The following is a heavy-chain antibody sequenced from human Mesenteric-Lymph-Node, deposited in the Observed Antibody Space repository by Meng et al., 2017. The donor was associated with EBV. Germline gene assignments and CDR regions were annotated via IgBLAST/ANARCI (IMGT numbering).Heavy chain of an antibody. J-gene: IGHJ5*01. D-gene: IGHD3-16*01. CDR3: AKVVQGFGWFDP. V-gene: IGHV3-53*01. CDR1: GFTVSSHY. CDR2: IYTGGNT. Sequence: QPGVSVRLSCVSSGFTVSSHYMSWVRQAPGMGLEWVSLIYTGGNTFYAHSVKGRFTVSRDNSKNTLYLQMNSLRDEDTAFYYCAKVVQGFGWFDPWGQGTLVTVSS.